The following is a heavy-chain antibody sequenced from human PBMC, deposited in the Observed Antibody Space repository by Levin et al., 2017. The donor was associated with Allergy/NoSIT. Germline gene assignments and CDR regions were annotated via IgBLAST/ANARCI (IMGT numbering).Heavy chain of an antibody. J-gene: IGHJ4*02. V-gene: IGHV5-51*01. CDR3: ARLKKNPDTAMVTRIDYFDY. CDR1: GYSFTSYW. D-gene: IGHD5-18*01. Sequence: PGESLKISCKGSGYSFTSYWIGWVRQMPGKGLEWMGIIYPGDSDTRYSPSFQGQVTISADKSISTAYLQWSSLKASDTAMYYCARLKKNPDTAMVTRIDYFDYWGQGTLVTVSS. CDR2: IYPGDSDT.